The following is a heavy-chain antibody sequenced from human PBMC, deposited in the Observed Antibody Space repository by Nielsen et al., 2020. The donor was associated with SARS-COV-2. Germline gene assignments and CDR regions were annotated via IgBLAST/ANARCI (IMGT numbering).Heavy chain of an antibody. CDR2: INAGNGNT. V-gene: IGHV1-3*01. Sequence: WVRQAPGQRLEWMGWINAGNGNTKYSQKFQGRVTITRDTSTNTVYMELSSLRSEDTAVYYCARESVDTAMALLYYYYYGMDVWGQGTTVTVSS. J-gene: IGHJ6*02. CDR3: ARESVDTAMALLYYYYYGMDV. D-gene: IGHD5-18*01.